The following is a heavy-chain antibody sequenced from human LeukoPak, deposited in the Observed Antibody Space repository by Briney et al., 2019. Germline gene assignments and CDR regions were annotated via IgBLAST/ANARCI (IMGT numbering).Heavy chain of an antibody. CDR3: ASDLLRWGGY. Sequence: GSLRLSCAASGFTFSSYEMNWVRQAPGKGLEWVSYISSSGSTIYYADSVKGRFTISRDNAKNSLYLQMNSLRAEDTAVYYCASDLLRWGGYWGQGTLVTVSS. CDR1: GFTFSSYE. D-gene: IGHD4-23*01. CDR2: ISSSGSTI. J-gene: IGHJ4*02. V-gene: IGHV3-48*03.